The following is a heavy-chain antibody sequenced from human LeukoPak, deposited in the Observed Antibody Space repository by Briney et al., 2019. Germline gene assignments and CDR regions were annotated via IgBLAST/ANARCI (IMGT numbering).Heavy chain of an antibody. CDR1: GFTFSSSA. Sequence: GGSLRLSCAASGFTFSSSAMTWVRQTPGKGLDWVSSISSTSTTYYADSVKGRFTISRDNSKNMLYLQMNSLRAEDTAIYYCAKGRISEDGLDYWGQGTLVTVSS. CDR2: ISSTSTT. V-gene: IGHV3-23*01. D-gene: IGHD6-13*01. CDR3: AKGRISEDGLDY. J-gene: IGHJ4*02.